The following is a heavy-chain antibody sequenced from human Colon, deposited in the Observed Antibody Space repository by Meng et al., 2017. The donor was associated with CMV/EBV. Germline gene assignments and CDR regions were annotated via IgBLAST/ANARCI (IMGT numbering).Heavy chain of an antibody. CDR1: GFTFRSYA. Sequence: QGQLVESGGGVVQPGGSLRLSCVASGFTFRSYAMHWVRQAPGKGLEWVAMIKHDGSNQYYGDSVNGRFTISRDSSKNTLYLQMNSLRTEDTAVYYCGKERTGYYIQHWGQGTLVTVSS. J-gene: IGHJ1*01. CDR3: GKERTGYYIQH. D-gene: IGHD3/OR15-3a*01. V-gene: IGHV3-30*02. CDR2: IKHDGSNQ.